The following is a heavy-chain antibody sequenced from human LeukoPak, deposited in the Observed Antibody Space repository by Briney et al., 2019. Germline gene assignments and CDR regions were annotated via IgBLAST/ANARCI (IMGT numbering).Heavy chain of an antibody. J-gene: IGHJ6*02. V-gene: IGHV4-59*01. CDR2: IYYSGST. CDR3: AREDPQTTVPEGMDV. CDR1: GGSISSYY. Sequence: PSETLSLTCTVSGGSISSYYWSWIRQPPGKGLEWIGYIYYSGSTNYNPSLKSRVTISVDTSKNQFSLQLRSVTAADTAAYYCAREDPQTTVPEGMDVWGQGTTVTVSS. D-gene: IGHD4-17*01.